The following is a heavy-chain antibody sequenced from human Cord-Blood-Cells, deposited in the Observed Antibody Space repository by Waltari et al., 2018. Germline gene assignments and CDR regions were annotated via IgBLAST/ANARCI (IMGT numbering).Heavy chain of an antibody. CDR2: ISAYNGNT. D-gene: IGHD3-10*01. J-gene: IGHJ4*02. V-gene: IGHV1-18*01. CDR1: GYTFTSYG. CDR3: ARDSVGLGEGQMKTIDY. Sequence: QVQLVQSGAEVKKTGASVKVSCKAAGYTFTSYGISWVHQAPGQGLEWMGWISAYNGNTNYAQKLQGRVTMTTDTSTSTAYMELRSLRSDDTAVYYCARDSVGLGEGQMKTIDYWGQGTLVTVSS.